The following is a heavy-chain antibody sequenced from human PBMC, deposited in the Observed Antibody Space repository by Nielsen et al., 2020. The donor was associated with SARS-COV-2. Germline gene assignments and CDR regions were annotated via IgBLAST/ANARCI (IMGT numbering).Heavy chain of an antibody. J-gene: IGHJ4*02. CDR3: ARDTKIQLWLGPFDY. D-gene: IGHD5-18*01. CDR2: INNSGST. Sequence: SETLSLTCAVYGGSFSGYYWSWIRQPPGKGLEWIGEINNSGSTNYNPSLKSRVTISVDTSKNQFSLKLSSVTAADTAVYYCARDTKIQLWLGPFDYWGQGTLVTVSS. V-gene: IGHV4-34*01. CDR1: GGSFSGYY.